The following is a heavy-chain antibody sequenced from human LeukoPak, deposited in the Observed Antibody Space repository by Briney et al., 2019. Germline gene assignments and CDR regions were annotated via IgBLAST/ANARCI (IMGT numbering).Heavy chain of an antibody. CDR2: IYYSGST. CDR3: ARLRIAVAGRFDY. CDR1: GGSISSSSYY. J-gene: IGHJ4*02. V-gene: IGHV4-39*01. D-gene: IGHD6-19*01. Sequence: SETLSLTCTVSGGSISSSSYYWGWIRQPPGKGLEWIGSIYYSGSTYYNPSLKSRVTISVDTSKNQFSLKLSSVTAADTAVYYCARLRIAVAGRFDYWGQGTLVTVSS.